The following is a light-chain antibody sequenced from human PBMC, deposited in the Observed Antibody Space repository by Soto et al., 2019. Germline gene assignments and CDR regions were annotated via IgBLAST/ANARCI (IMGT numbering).Light chain of an antibody. CDR1: QSVSSSY. Sequence: EIVLTQSPGTLSLSPGERATLSCRASQSVSSSYLAWYQQKPGQAPRLLIYGASSRATGIPDRFSGSGSGTDFTLTISRLEPEDCAVYYCQQYGSSSYTFGQGTKREMK. J-gene: IGKJ2*01. V-gene: IGKV3-20*01. CDR2: GAS. CDR3: QQYGSSSYT.